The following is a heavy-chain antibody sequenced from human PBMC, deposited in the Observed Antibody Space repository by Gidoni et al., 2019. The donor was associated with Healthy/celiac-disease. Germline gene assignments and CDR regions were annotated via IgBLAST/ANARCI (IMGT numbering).Heavy chain of an antibody. CDR2: IYWNDDK. CDR3: AHRRELGYYDSSGTNDAFDI. J-gene: IGHJ3*02. CDR1: GFSLSTSGVG. Sequence: QITLKESGPTLVKPTQTLMLTCTFSGFSLSTSGVGVGWIRQPPGKALEWLALIYWNDDKRYSPSLKSRLTITKDTSKNQVVLTMTNMDPVDTATYYCAHRRELGYYDSSGTNDAFDIWGQGTMVTVSS. V-gene: IGHV2-5*01. D-gene: IGHD3-22*01.